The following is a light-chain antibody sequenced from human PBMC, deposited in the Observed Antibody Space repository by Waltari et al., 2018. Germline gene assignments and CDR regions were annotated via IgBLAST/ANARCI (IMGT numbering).Light chain of an antibody. CDR1: SGDVGSY. V-gene: IGLV2-8*01. CDR2: EVT. J-gene: IGLJ3*02. Sequence: QSALTQPPSASGSPGQSVTISCTATSGDVGSYVSWYQQHPGRAPNVLIFEVTKRPSGVPHRFSGSGAGNTASLTVSGLQAEDEADYYCSTYAGNDKLVFGGGTKVTVL. CDR3: STYAGNDKLV.